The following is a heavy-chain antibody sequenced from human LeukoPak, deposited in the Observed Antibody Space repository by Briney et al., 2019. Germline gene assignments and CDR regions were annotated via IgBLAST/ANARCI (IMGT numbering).Heavy chain of an antibody. CDR1: GFTFSSYA. V-gene: IGHV3-23*01. D-gene: IGHD4-23*01. Sequence: GGSLRLSCAASGFTFSSYAMSWVRQAPGKGLEWVSTISGSGGSTYYADSVKGRFTISRDNSKNTLYLQMNSLRAEDTAVYYCAKGLLRWSLSPEGDAFDIWGQGTMVTVSS. CDR2: ISGSGGST. J-gene: IGHJ3*02. CDR3: AKGLLRWSLSPEGDAFDI.